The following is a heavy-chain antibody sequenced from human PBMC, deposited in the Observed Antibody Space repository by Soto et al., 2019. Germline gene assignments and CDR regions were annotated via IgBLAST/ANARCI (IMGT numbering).Heavy chain of an antibody. CDR1: GFTFSVYV. D-gene: IGHD1-26*01. CDR2: INSSGGST. V-gene: IGHV3-23*01. J-gene: IGHJ4*02. Sequence: PGWSLKLSCASSGFTFSVYVMDWVRQAPGKGLVWVSGINSSGGSTYYADSVKGRFTISRDNSKNTLYLQMNSLRAEDTAVYYCAKDKSRYSGTYCDYWGQGTLVTVSS. CDR3: AKDKSRYSGTYCDY.